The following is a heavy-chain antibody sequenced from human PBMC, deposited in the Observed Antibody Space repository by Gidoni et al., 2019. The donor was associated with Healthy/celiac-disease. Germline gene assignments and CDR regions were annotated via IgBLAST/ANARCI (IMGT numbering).Heavy chain of an antibody. Sequence: QLQLQESGPGLVKPSETLSLTCTVSGGSISSSSYSWGWIRQPPGKGLEWIGSIYYSGSTYYNPSLKSRVTISVDTSKNQFSLKLSSVTAADTAVYYCARHGWDGVVPATGWFDPWGQGTLVTVSS. J-gene: IGHJ5*02. CDR3: ARHGWDGVVPATGWFDP. D-gene: IGHD2-2*01. CDR1: GGSISSSSYS. CDR2: IYYSGST. V-gene: IGHV4-39*01.